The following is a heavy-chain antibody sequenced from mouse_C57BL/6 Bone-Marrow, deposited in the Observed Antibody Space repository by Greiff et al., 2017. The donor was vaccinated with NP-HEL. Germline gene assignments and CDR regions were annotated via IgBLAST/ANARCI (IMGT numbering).Heavy chain of an antibody. Sequence: EVQLVESGGDLVKPGGSLKLSCAASGFTFSSYGMSWVRQTPDKRLEWVATISSGGSYTYYPDSVKGRFTISRDNAKNTLYLQMSSLKSEDTAMYYCAIYLWFAYWGQGTLVTVSA. CDR2: ISSGGSYT. CDR3: AIYLWFAY. D-gene: IGHD1-1*01. J-gene: IGHJ3*01. CDR1: GFTFSSYG. V-gene: IGHV5-6*01.